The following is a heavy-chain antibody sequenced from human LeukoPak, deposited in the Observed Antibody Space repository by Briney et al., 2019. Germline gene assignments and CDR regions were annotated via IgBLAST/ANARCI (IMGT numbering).Heavy chain of an antibody. J-gene: IGHJ4*02. CDR3: AKDVGLRYFDWLLL. CDR1: GFTFSSYA. D-gene: IGHD3-9*01. V-gene: IGHV3-23*01. CDR2: ISGSGGST. Sequence: GGSLRLSCAASGFTFSSYAMSWVRQAPGKGLEWVSAISGSGGSTYYAASVKGRFTISRDNSKNTLYLQMNSLRAEDTAVYYFAKDVGLRYFDWLLLWGQGTLVTVSS.